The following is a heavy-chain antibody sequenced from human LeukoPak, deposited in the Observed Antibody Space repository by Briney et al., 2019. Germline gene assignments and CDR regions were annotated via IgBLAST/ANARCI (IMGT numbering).Heavy chain of an antibody. CDR3: SRYGSGRNLDY. CDR2: IWYDGSNK. CDR1: GFTFSSYA. Sequence: GGSLRLSCAASGFTFSSYAMHWVRQAPGKGLEWVAVIWYDGSNKYYADSVKGRFTISRDNSKNTLYLQMNSLRVEDTAVYYCSRYGSGRNLDYWGQGTLVTVSS. J-gene: IGHJ4*02. D-gene: IGHD3-10*01. V-gene: IGHV3-30*04.